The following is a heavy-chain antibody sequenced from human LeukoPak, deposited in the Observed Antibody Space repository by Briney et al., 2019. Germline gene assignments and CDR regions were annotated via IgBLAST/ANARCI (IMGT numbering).Heavy chain of an antibody. J-gene: IGHJ6*03. CDR3: ANAESPIGSSNQDNYYYYMDV. Sequence: AGRSLRLSCAASGFTFSSYGMHWVRQAPGKGLEWVAVISYDGSNKYYADSVKGRFTISRDNSKNTLYLQMNSLRAEDTAVYYCANAESPIGSSNQDNYYYYMDVWGKGTTVTVSS. CDR1: GFTFSSYG. CDR2: ISYDGSNK. D-gene: IGHD6-6*01. V-gene: IGHV3-30*18.